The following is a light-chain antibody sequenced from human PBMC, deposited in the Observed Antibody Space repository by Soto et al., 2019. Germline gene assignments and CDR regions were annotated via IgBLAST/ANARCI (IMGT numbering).Light chain of an antibody. Sequence: EIVLTQSPGTLSLSPGERATLSCRASQSVSSSYLAWYQQKPGQAPRLLIYGASSRATGIPDRFSASGSGTTVPGTTSRLEPEDCAGYYFQQYASAPGTFGQGTKVEIK. CDR1: QSVSSSY. J-gene: IGKJ1*01. CDR2: GAS. V-gene: IGKV3-20*01. CDR3: QQYASAPGT.